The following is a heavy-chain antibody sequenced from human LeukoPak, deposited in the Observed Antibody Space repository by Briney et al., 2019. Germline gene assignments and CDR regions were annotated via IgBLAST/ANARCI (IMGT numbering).Heavy chain of an antibody. Sequence: SVKVSCKASGGTFSSYAISWVRQAPGQGLEWMGGITPMSGTGNYAQKFQGRLTITADKSTSTAYMELSSLRSEDTAVYYCARGLNSGYSYLLGYWGQGTLVTVSS. CDR3: ARGLNSGYSYLLGY. J-gene: IGHJ4*02. D-gene: IGHD5-18*01. V-gene: IGHV1-69*06. CDR2: ITPMSGTG. CDR1: GGTFSSYA.